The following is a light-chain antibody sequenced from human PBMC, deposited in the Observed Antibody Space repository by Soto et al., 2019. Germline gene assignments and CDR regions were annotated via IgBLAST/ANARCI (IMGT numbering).Light chain of an antibody. J-gene: IGLJ2*01. CDR1: TSNIGSNT. CDR3: AAWDDSLNGVV. V-gene: IGLV1-44*01. Sequence: QSVLTQPPSASGTPGQRVTISCSGSTSNIGSNTGNWYQQLPGTAPKLLIYSNNQRPSGVPDRFSGSKSGTSASLAISALQAEDEADYYCAAWDDSLNGVVFGGGTKLTVL. CDR2: SNN.